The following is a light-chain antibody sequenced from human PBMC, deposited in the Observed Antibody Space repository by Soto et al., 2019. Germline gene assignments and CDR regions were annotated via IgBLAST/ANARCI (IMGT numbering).Light chain of an antibody. V-gene: IGLV2-14*01. J-gene: IGLJ1*01. CDR2: EVS. CDR3: SSYTSSSTRV. CDR1: SSDVGGYNY. Sequence: QSALTQPASVSGSPGQSITISCTGTSSDVGGYNYVSWYQQHPGKAPKLMIYEVSNRPSGVSNRFSGSKSGNTASLTISGPPGEDQADYYCSSYTSSSTRVFGTGTKLTVL.